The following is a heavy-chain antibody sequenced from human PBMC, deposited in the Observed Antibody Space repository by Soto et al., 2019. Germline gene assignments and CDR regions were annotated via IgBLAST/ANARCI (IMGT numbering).Heavy chain of an antibody. D-gene: IGHD6-6*01. V-gene: IGHV3-11*06. Sequence: PGGSLRLSCAASGFTFSDYYMSWIRQAPGTGLEWVSYISSSSSYTNYADSVKGRFTISRDNAKNSLYLQMNSLRAEDTAVYYCASGSYSSSYQYYYYYYGMDVWGQGTTVTVSS. CDR3: ASGSYSSSYQYYYYYYGMDV. CDR1: GFTFSDYY. J-gene: IGHJ6*02. CDR2: ISSSSSYT.